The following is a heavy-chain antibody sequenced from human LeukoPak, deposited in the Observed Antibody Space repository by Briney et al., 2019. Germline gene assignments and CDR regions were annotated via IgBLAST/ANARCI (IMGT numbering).Heavy chain of an antibody. V-gene: IGHV4-59*01. CDR1: GGSISSYY. CDR3: ARNLRGPLLDSSYFDY. Sequence: PSGTLSLTCTVSGGSISSYYWSWIRQPPGKGLEWIGYIYYSGSTNYNPSLKSRVTISVDTSKNQFSLKLSSVTAADTAVYYCARNLRGPLLDSSYFDYWGQGTLVTVSS. CDR2: IYYSGST. J-gene: IGHJ4*02. D-gene: IGHD3-22*01.